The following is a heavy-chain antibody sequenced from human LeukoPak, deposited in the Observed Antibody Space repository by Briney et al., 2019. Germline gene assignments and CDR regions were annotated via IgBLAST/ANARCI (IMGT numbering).Heavy chain of an antibody. CDR2: INHSGST. D-gene: IGHD6-19*01. V-gene: IGHV4-34*01. Sequence: SETLSLTCAVYGGSFRGYYWSWIRQPPGKGLEWIGEINHSGSTNYNPSLKSRVTISVDTSKNQFSLKLTSVTAADTAVYYCARGRLRQWLAFDYWGQGTLVTVSS. CDR3: ARGRLRQWLAFDY. CDR1: GGSFRGYY. J-gene: IGHJ4*02.